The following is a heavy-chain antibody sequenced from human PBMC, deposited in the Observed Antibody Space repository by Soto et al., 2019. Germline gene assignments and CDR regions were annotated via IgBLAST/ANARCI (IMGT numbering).Heavy chain of an antibody. D-gene: IGHD3-3*01. CDR2: IYPGDSDT. J-gene: IGHJ6*02. CDR1: WYSFTDYW. CDR3: ARGYDFWSGYYYPYGMDV. V-gene: IGHV5-51*01. Sequence: GESLKISCKASWYSFTDYWIGCVRQMPGKGLEWMGIIYPGDSDTKYSPSFQGQVTMSADKSISTAYLQWNSLRAEDTAVYYCARGYDFWSGYYYPYGMDVWGQGTTVTVSS.